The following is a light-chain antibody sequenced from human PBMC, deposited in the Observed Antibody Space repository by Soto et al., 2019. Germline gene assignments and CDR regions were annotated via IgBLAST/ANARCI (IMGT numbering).Light chain of an antibody. J-gene: IGKJ1*01. V-gene: IGKV3-20*01. CDR3: QQYGSSPT. CDR2: DVS. Sequence: DIVLTQSPGTLSLSPGERATLSCRSSQSVSSNYLAWYQQKPDQAPRLVIYDVSGRATGSPDRFSGSGSGTAFTLTISRLEPEDAAVYYCQQYGSSPTFGQGTKVEIK. CDR1: QSVSSNY.